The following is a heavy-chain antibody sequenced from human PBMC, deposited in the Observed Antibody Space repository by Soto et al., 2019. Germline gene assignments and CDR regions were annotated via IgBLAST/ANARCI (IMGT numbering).Heavy chain of an antibody. Sequence: PGGSLRLSCAASGFTFSSYAMSWVRQAPGKGLEWVSAISGSGGSTYYADSVKGRFTISRDNSKNTLYLQMNSLRAEDTAVYYCAKDGHYYDILTGQGWFDPWGQGTLVTVSS. D-gene: IGHD3-9*01. J-gene: IGHJ5*02. CDR2: ISGSGGST. V-gene: IGHV3-23*01. CDR1: GFTFSSYA. CDR3: AKDGHYYDILTGQGWFDP.